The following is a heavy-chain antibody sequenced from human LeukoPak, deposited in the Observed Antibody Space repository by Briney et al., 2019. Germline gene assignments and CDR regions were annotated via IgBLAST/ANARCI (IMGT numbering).Heavy chain of an antibody. V-gene: IGHV3-73*01. CDR1: GFTFSGSA. D-gene: IGHD3-3*01. Sequence: GGSLRLSCAASGFTFSGSAMHWVRQASGKGLEWVGRIRSKANSYATAYAASVKGRFTISRDDSKNTAYLQMNSLKTEETAVYYCTRPGYEIYYGMDVWGQGTTVTVSS. CDR2: IRSKANSYAT. J-gene: IGHJ6*02. CDR3: TRPGYEIYYGMDV.